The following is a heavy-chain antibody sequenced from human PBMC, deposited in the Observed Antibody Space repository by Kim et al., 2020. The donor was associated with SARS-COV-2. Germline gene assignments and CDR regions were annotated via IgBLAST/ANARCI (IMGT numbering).Heavy chain of an antibody. V-gene: IGHV3-23*01. J-gene: IGHJ4*02. Sequence: ADSVKARFTIYRDNSKITLYVQMNNLRVEDTALYYCAKDPYSSSGYYSEYWGQGTLVTVSS. CDR3: AKDPYSSSGYYSEY. D-gene: IGHD6-13*01.